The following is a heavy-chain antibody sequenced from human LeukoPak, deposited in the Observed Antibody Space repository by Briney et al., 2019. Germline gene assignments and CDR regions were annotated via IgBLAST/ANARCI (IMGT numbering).Heavy chain of an antibody. CDR2: IYYSGST. J-gene: IGHJ3*02. CDR3: ARALGPRRAFDI. Sequence: SETPSLTCTVSGGSISSYYWSWIRQPPGKGLEWIGYIYYSGSTNYNPSLKSRVTISVDTSKNQFSLKLSSVTAADTAVYYCARALGPRRAFDIWGQGTMVTVSS. CDR1: GGSISSYY. V-gene: IGHV4-59*01.